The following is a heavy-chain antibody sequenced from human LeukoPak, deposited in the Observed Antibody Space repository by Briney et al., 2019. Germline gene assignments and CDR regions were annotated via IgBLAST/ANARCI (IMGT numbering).Heavy chain of an antibody. CDR2: ISSSSSYI. D-gene: IGHD3-22*01. CDR3: ARDLYDSSGYMNWFDP. CDR1: GFTFSSYS. J-gene: IGHJ5*02. Sequence: GGSLRLSCAASGFTFSSYSMNWVRQAPGKGLEWVSSISSSSSYIYYADSVKGRFTISRDNAKNSLYLQMNSLRAEDTAVYYCARDLYDSSGYMNWFDPWGQGTLVTVSS. V-gene: IGHV3-21*01.